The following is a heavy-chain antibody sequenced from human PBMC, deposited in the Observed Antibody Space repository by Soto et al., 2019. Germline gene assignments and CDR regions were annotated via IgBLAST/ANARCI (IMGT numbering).Heavy chain of an antibody. V-gene: IGHV3-33*01. Sequence: GGSLRLSCVASGFTFSSYGMHWVRQAPGKGLEWVAGIWYDGSQKYYADSVAGRFTISRGNSQNTLSVQMSSLRGEDTAVYYCVRGLVGLFHLDHWGQGTLVTVSS. CDR1: GFTFSSYG. CDR3: VRGLVGLFHLDH. J-gene: IGHJ4*02. D-gene: IGHD2-8*02. CDR2: IWYDGSQK.